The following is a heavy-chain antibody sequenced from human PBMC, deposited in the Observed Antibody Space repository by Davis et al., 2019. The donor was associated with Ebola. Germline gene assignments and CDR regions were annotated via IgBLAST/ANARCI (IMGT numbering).Heavy chain of an antibody. V-gene: IGHV3-15*07. J-gene: IGHJ4*01. CDR3: TTTLPWFGEVAREQ. CDR2: PKTKLAGGTS. Sequence: PGGPLRLPCPAPGFTVSHAWTNWIRQPPGKGLQWVGHPKTKLAGGTSDYATLGKGRFFIQRVESQNTVFLQMNILKTEVSAVYYGTTTLPWFGEVAREQWGHGTLVSVSS. D-gene: IGHD3-10*01. CDR1: GFTVSHAW.